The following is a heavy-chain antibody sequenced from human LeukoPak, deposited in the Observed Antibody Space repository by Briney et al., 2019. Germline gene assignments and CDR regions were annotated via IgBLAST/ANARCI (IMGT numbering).Heavy chain of an antibody. CDR3: AREVVAATPSGQIDY. CDR2: IYTSGST. D-gene: IGHD2-15*01. Sequence: SETLSLTCTVSGHSISSGSGYYWGWIRQPPGKGLEWIGRIYTSGSTNYNPSLKSRVTMSVDTSKNQFSLKLSSVTAADTAVYYCAREVVAATPSGQIDYWGQGTLVTVSS. V-gene: IGHV4-61*02. CDR1: GHSISSGSGYY. J-gene: IGHJ4*02.